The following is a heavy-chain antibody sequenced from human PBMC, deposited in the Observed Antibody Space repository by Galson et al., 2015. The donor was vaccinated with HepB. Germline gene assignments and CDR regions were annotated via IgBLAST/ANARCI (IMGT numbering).Heavy chain of an antibody. CDR1: GYTFRNYG. J-gene: IGHJ6*03. CDR2: ISPHNDNT. D-gene: IGHD6-13*01. V-gene: IGHV1-18*01. CDR3: AREWEGTAGANYYYYMDV. Sequence: SCKASGYTFRNYGFTWVRQAPGQGLEWMGWISPHNDNTKYVQKLQGRVTMTTDISTSTAYMELRSLRSDDTAVYYCAREWEGTAGANYYYYMDVWGKGTTVTVS.